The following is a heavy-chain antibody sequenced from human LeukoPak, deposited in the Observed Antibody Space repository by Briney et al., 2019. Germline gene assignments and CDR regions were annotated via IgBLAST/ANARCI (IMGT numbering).Heavy chain of an antibody. CDR3: ARDREVATIFGVYYYMDV. D-gene: IGHD5-12*01. CDR1: GGSISSYY. V-gene: IGHV4-59*01. Sequence: PSETLSLTCTVSGGSISSYYWSWIRQPPGKGLEWIGYIYYSGSTNYNPSLKSRVTISVDTSKNQFSLKLSSVTAADTAVYYCARDREVATIFGVYYYMDVWGKGTTVTISS. CDR2: IYYSGST. J-gene: IGHJ6*03.